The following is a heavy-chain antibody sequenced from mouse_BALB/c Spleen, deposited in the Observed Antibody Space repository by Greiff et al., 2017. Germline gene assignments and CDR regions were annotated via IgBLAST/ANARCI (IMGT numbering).Heavy chain of an antibody. J-gene: IGHJ1*01. D-gene: IGHD2-3*01. CDR1: GYTFTSYW. CDR2: INPSNGRT. CDR3: ARDDGYSYWYFDV. Sequence: VQLQQPGAELVKPGASVKLSCKASGYTFTSYWMHWVKQRPGQGLEWIGEINPSNGRTNYNEKFKSKATLTVDKSSSTAYMQLSSLTSEDSAVYYCARDDGYSYWYFDVWGAGTTVTVSS. V-gene: IGHV1S81*02.